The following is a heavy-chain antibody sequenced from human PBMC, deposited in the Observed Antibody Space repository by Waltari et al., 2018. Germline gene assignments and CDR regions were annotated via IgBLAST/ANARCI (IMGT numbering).Heavy chain of an antibody. V-gene: IGHV4-59*01. Sequence: QVQLQESGPGLVKPSETLSLTCTVSGGSISSYYWSWIRQPPGKGLEWIGYIYYSGSPNYNPSLKSRVTISVDTSKNQFSLKLSSVTAADTAVYYCARGPYCSSTSCYAPFDPWGQGTLVTVSS. CDR1: GGSISSYY. D-gene: IGHD2-2*01. J-gene: IGHJ5*02. CDR3: ARGPYCSSTSCYAPFDP. CDR2: IYYSGSP.